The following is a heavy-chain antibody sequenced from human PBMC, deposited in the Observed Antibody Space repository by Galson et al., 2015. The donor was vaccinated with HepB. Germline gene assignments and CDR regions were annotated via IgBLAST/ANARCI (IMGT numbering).Heavy chain of an antibody. CDR3: ARGSDY. Sequence: SLRLSCAASGFTFSSYWMDWVRQAPGMGLVWVARINSDGSITRYADSVKGRFAISRANAKNTLYLQMNSLRAEDTAVYYCARGSDYWGQGALVTVSS. V-gene: IGHV3-74*01. CDR2: INSDGSIT. CDR1: GFTFSSYW. J-gene: IGHJ4*02.